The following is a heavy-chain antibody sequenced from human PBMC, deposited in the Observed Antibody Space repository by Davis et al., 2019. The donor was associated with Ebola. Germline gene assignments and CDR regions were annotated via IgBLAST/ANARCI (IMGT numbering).Heavy chain of an antibody. J-gene: IGHJ4*02. CDR1: GFIFSSFW. D-gene: IGHD1-14*01. V-gene: IGHV3-7*04. Sequence: PGGSLRLSCATSGFIFSSFWMSWVRQAPGKGLEWVANIKHDVSERHYVDSVKGRFTMSRDNAKNSLYLQMNSLRTEDTAVYYCARAIGSSWETDNRAWRPGYWGQGTLVTVSS. CDR3: ARAIGSSWETDNRAWRPGY. CDR2: IKHDVSER.